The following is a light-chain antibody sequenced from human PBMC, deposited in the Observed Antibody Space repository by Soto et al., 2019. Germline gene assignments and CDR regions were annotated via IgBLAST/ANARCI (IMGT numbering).Light chain of an antibody. CDR3: QTWGTGVHVV. V-gene: IGLV4-69*01. CDR2: VNSDGSH. Sequence: QLVLTQSPSASASLGASVKLTCTLSSEYSSYAIAWHQQQPEKGPRYLMKVNSDGSHTKGGGIPDRFSGSSSGAERYLTISSLQSEDEADYYCQTWGTGVHVVFGGGTQLTVL. CDR1: SEYSSYA. J-gene: IGLJ2*01.